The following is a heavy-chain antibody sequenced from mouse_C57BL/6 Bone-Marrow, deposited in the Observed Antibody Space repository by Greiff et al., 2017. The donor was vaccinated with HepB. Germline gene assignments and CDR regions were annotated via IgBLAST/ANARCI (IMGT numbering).Heavy chain of an antibody. V-gene: IGHV3-6*01. CDR1: GYSITSGYY. CDR3: ARGLYYSNSLFAY. J-gene: IGHJ3*01. Sequence: EVQLQESGPGLVKPSQSLSLTCSVTGYSITSGYYWNWIRQFPGNKLEWMGYISYDGSNNYNPSLKNRISITRDTSKNQFFLKLNSVTTEDTATYYCARGLYYSNSLFAYWGQGTLVTVSA. D-gene: IGHD2-5*01. CDR2: ISYDGSN.